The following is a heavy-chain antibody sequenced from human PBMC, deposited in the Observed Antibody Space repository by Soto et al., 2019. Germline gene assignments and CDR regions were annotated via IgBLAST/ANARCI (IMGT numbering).Heavy chain of an antibody. CDR3: ARNTYTVTADY. V-gene: IGHV3-11*01. CDR1: GFTFTVYY. CDR2: ISSSGNTI. Sequence: QVQLVDSGGGLVKPGGSLRLSCEASGFTFTVYYMGWIRQAPGEGLELVSYISSSGNTIYYGDSVKGRFTISRDNAKNSLYLQVNSLRAEDTAVYYCARNTYTVTADYWGQGTLVTVSS. J-gene: IGHJ4*02. D-gene: IGHD4-17*01.